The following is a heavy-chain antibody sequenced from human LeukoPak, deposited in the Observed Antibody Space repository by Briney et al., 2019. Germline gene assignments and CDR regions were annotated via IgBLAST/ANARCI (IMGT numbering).Heavy chain of an antibody. V-gene: IGHV3-7*01. D-gene: IGHD3-10*01. CDR3: ARGGVDYYGSGTYYLMYYFDY. Sequence: GGSLRLSCAASGFTFTSYWMTWVRQAPGKGLEWVANINLDGSQKYYVDSLKGRFTISRDNAKNSLYLQMNSLRAEDTAVYYCARGGVDYYGSGTYYLMYYFDYWGQGALVTVSS. CDR1: GFTFTSYW. J-gene: IGHJ4*02. CDR2: INLDGSQK.